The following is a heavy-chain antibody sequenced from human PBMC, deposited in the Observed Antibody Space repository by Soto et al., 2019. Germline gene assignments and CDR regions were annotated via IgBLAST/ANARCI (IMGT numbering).Heavy chain of an antibody. CDR3: ASTRGSADDY. CDR1: GFTVSGNY. CDR2: ISNGGGT. J-gene: IGHJ4*02. D-gene: IGHD6-25*01. Sequence: EVQLVETGGGLIQPGGSLRLSCAASGFTVSGNYMSWVRQAPGKGLEWVSVISNGGGTYYADSVKGRFTISRDNSKNTLHLQMNSLRAEDTAVYYSASTRGSADDYWGQGTLVTVSS. V-gene: IGHV3-53*02.